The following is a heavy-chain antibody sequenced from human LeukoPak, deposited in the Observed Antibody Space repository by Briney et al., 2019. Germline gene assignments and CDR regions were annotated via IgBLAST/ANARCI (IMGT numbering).Heavy chain of an antibody. CDR2: ISGSGGST. CDR1: GFTFSSYA. D-gene: IGHD1-26*01. J-gene: IGHJ4*02. V-gene: IGHV3-23*01. Sequence: QSGGTLRLSCAASGFTFSSYAMSWVRQAPGKGLEWVSAISGSGGSTYYADSVKGRFTISRDNSKNTLYLQMNSLRAEDTAVYYCAKDQSIVGATDFDYWGQGTLVTVSS. CDR3: AKDQSIVGATDFDY.